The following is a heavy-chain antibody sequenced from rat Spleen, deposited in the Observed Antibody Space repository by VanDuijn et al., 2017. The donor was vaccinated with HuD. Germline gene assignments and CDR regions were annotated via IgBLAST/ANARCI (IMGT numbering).Heavy chain of an antibody. CDR3: ARRTRVSHWYFDF. J-gene: IGHJ1*01. Sequence: EVQLVESGEGLVQPGRSLKLSCAASGFTFSDYAMAWVRQAPKKGLEWVATIIYDGSSTYYRDSVKGRFTISRDNAKSTLYLQMDSLRSEDTATYYCARRTRVSHWYFDFWGPGTMVTVSS. CDR1: GFTFSDYA. CDR2: IIYDGSST. V-gene: IGHV5-17*01. D-gene: IGHD1-4*01.